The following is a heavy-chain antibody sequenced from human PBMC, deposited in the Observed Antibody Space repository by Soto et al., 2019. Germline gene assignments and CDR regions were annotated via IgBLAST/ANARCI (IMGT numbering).Heavy chain of an antibody. D-gene: IGHD1-26*01. V-gene: IGHV3-30*18. CDR3: AKEDLNHGGIVGLTPIHY. Sequence: GGSLRLSCAASGFTFSSNGMHWVRQAPGKGLEWVAVISYDGSNKYYADSVKGRFTVSRDNSKNTLYLQMNSLRAEDTALYYCAKEDLNHGGIVGLTPIHYWGQATLVTVSS. J-gene: IGHJ4*02. CDR1: GFTFSSNG. CDR2: ISYDGSNK.